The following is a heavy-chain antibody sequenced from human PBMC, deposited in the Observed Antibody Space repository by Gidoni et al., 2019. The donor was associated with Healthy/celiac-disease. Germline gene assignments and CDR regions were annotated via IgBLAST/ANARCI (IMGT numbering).Heavy chain of an antibody. J-gene: IGHJ4*02. D-gene: IGHD3-3*01. V-gene: IGHV3-48*03. CDR3: ASRYYDFWSGYYALPYYFDY. CDR2: ISSSGSTI. CDR1: GFTFSSYE. Sequence: EVQLVESGGGLVQPGGSLRLSCAASGFTFSSYELNWVRQAPGKGREWVSYISSSGSTIYYADSVKGRFTISRDNAKNSLYLQMNSLRAEDTAVYYCASRYYDFWSGYYALPYYFDYWGQGTLVTVSS.